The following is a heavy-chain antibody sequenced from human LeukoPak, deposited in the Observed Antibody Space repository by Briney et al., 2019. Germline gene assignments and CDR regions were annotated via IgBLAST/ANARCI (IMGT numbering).Heavy chain of an antibody. V-gene: IGHV1-2*02. CDR2: INPNSGGT. D-gene: IGHD6-13*01. CDR1: GYTFTGYY. CDR3: ARALSYMQQLAEYFQH. J-gene: IGHJ1*01. Sequence: ASVKVSCKASGYTFTGYYMHWVRQAPGQGLEWMGWINPNSGGTNYAQKFQGRVTMTRGTSVSTAYMELSRLRSDDTAVYYCARALSYMQQLAEYFQHWGQGTLVTVSS.